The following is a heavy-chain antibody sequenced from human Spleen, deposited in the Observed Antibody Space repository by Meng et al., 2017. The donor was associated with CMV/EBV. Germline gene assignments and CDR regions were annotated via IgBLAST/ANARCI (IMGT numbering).Heavy chain of an antibody. Sequence: ASVKVSCKASGYTFTGYYMHWVRQAPGQGLEWMGWINPNSGGTNYAQKLQGRVTMTTDTSTSTAYMELRSLRSDDTAVYYCARAPSSPDCSSTSCYTFPYYYGMDVWGQGTTVTVSS. CDR3: ARAPSSPDCSSTSCYTFPYYYGMDV. CDR2: INPNSGGT. V-gene: IGHV1-2*02. J-gene: IGHJ6*02. D-gene: IGHD2-2*02. CDR1: GYTFTGYY.